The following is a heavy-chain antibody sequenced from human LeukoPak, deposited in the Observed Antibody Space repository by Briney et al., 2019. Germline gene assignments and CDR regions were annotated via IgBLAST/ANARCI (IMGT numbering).Heavy chain of an antibody. J-gene: IGHJ5*02. Sequence: GGSLILSCAASGFTFSSYSMNWVRQAPGKGLEWVSSISSSSSYIYYADSVKGRFTISRDNAKNSLYLQMNSLRAEDTAVYYCAREDYYYDSSGYYSQRRSNWFDPWGQGTLVTVSS. CDR3: AREDYYYDSSGYYSQRRSNWFDP. D-gene: IGHD3-22*01. V-gene: IGHV3-21*01. CDR2: ISSSSSYI. CDR1: GFTFSSYS.